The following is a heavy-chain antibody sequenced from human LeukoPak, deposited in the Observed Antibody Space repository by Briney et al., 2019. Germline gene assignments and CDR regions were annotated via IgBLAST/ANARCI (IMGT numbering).Heavy chain of an antibody. V-gene: IGHV4-39*07. CDR1: GGSISSSSYY. CDR2: IYYSGST. Sequence: SETLSLTCTVSGGSISSSSYYWGWIRQPPGKGLEWIGSIYYSGSTYYNPSLKSRVTISVDTSKNQFSLKLSSETAADTAVYYCARKSEMEATFDYWGQGTLVTVSS. D-gene: IGHD5-24*01. CDR3: ARKSEMEATFDY. J-gene: IGHJ4*02.